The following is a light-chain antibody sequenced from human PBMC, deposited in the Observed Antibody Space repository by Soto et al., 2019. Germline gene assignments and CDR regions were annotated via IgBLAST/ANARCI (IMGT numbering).Light chain of an antibody. CDR2: ETS. CDR3: LLFYSGPFV. CDR1: TGPVTSGHS. Sequence: QAVVTQEPSLTVSPGGTVTLTCGSSTGPVTSGHSPYWFQQKPGQAPRLLIYETSNRHSWTPARFSGSLLGGEAALTLSGAQSEDEAEYYCLLFYSGPFVFGTGTKVTVL. J-gene: IGLJ1*01. V-gene: IGLV7-46*01.